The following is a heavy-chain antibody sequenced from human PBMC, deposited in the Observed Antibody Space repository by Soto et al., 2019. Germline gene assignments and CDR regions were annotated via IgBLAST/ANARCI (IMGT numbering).Heavy chain of an antibody. CDR1: GFTVSAHD. D-gene: IGHD6-13*01. Sequence: GGSLRLSCAASGFTVSAHDMHWVRQATGKGLEWVSAIGTAGDTYYLGSVKGRFTISREDAKNSLYLQMNSLTAGDTAVYYCAREIREAVGRGHHYYGIDVWGQGTTVTVSS. J-gene: IGHJ6*02. CDR2: IGTAGDT. V-gene: IGHV3-13*01. CDR3: AREIREAVGRGHHYYGIDV.